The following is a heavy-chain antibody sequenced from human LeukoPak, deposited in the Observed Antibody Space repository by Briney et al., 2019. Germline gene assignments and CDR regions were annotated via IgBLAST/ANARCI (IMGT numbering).Heavy chain of an antibody. Sequence: PSETLSLTCPVCGGSLSSYYWSWLRQPPAKGLEWMGHIYYSGSTNYNPSLKSRVTISVDTSKNHFPLKLSSVTAADTAVYYCARGKSSSWYTPFDYWGQGTLVTVSS. CDR3: ARGKSSSWYTPFDY. D-gene: IGHD6-13*01. V-gene: IGHV4-59*01. J-gene: IGHJ4*02. CDR2: IYYSGST. CDR1: GGSLSSYY.